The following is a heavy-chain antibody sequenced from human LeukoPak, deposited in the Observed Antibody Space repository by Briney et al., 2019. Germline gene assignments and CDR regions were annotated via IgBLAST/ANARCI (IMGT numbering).Heavy chain of an antibody. D-gene: IGHD4-11*01. Sequence: GGSLRLSCAASGFTFSSYDMSWVRQAPGKGLEWVSGINWSGDSTGYADSVRGRFTISRDNAKNSLYLQMNSLRAEDTSLYYCARNSNPNYYYYYMDVWGKGTTVTVSS. CDR1: GFTFSSYD. V-gene: IGHV3-20*04. CDR3: ARNSNPNYYYYYMDV. J-gene: IGHJ6*03. CDR2: INWSGDST.